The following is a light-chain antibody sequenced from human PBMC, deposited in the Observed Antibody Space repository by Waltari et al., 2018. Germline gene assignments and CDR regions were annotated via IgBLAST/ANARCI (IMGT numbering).Light chain of an antibody. CDR2: SSK. CDR3: LQHDTYPLT. V-gene: IGKV1-6*02. CDR1: QRIASY. J-gene: IGKJ4*01. Sequence: IQMTQSPSSLSASVGDTVTITCRASQRIASYVNWFQQKPGKSPTLLIFSSKTLQSGVPSRFRGSGSGTDVTLTISGLQPEDFATYFCLQHDTYPLTFGGGTVVEI.